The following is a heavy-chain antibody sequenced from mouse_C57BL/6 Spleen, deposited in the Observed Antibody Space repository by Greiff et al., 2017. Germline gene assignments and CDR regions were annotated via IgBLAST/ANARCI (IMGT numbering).Heavy chain of an antibody. D-gene: IGHD2-3*01. CDR2: ISYDGSN. Sequence: EVKLEESGPGLVKPSQSLSLTCSVTGYSITSGYYWNWIRQFPGNKLEWMGYISYDGSNNYNPSLKNRISITRDTSKNQFFLKLNSVTTEDTATYYCAREDGYYDYYAMDYWGQGTSVTASS. V-gene: IGHV3-6*01. J-gene: IGHJ4*01. CDR3: AREDGYYDYYAMDY. CDR1: GYSITSGYY.